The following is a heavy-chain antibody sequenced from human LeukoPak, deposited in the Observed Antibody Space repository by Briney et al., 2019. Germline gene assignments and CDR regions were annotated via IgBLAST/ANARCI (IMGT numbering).Heavy chain of an antibody. D-gene: IGHD2-21*02. Sequence: SETLSLTCTVSGGSISSYYWSWIRQPPGKGLEWIGYIYYSGSTNYNPSLKSRVTISVDTSKNQFSLKLSSVTAADTAVYYCARLPYCGGDCSYFDYWGQGTLVTVSS. V-gene: IGHV4-59*08. CDR2: IYYSGST. J-gene: IGHJ4*02. CDR3: ARLPYCGGDCSYFDY. CDR1: GGSISSYY.